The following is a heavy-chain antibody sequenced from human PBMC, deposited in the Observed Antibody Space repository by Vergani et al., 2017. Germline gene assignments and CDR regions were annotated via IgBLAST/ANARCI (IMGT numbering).Heavy chain of an antibody. CDR2: IKSDGRT. CDR1: GFRVTTYY. D-gene: IGHD2-2*01. J-gene: IGHJ4*01. V-gene: IGHV3-66*02. Sequence: VELLESGGGLAQPGGSLRVSCSASGFRVTTYYMSWVRQAPGKGLEWVSVIKSDGRTSYAESGGCRFTISRDTSRNAVYLKMNILGVEDTGVYYCTRSECSSTTCYGHYFDLWGHGILVTVSS. CDR3: TRSECSSTTCYGHYFDL.